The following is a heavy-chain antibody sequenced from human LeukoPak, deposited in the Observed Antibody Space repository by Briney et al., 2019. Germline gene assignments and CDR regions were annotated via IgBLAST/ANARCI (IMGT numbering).Heavy chain of an antibody. CDR1: GFPFSSYW. D-gene: IGHD3-10*01. V-gene: IGHV3-7*01. CDR3: ARDRDYYGSGSYFY. Sequence: PGGSLILSCAASGFPFSSYWMSWVRQAPGKGLEWVANIKQDGSEKYYVDSVKGRFTISRDNAKNSLYLQVNSLRAEDTAVYYCARDRDYYGSGSYFYWGQGTLVTVSS. CDR2: IKQDGSEK. J-gene: IGHJ4*02.